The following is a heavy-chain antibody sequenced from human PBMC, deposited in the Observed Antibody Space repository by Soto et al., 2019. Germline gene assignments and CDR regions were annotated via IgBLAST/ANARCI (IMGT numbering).Heavy chain of an antibody. CDR2: INPNSGGT. CDR3: ARDADGSGSGAFDI. V-gene: IGHV1-2*04. D-gene: IGHD3-10*01. J-gene: IGHJ3*02. CDR1: GYTFTGYY. Sequence: QVQLVQSGAEVTKPGASVKVSCKASGYTFTGYYMHWVRQAPGQGLEWMGWINPNSGGTNYAQKFQGWVTMTRDTSISTAYMELSRLRSDDTAVYYCARDADGSGSGAFDIWGQGTMVTVSS.